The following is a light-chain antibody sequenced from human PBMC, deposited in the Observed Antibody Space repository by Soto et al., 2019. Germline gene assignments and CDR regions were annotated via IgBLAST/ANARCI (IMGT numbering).Light chain of an antibody. V-gene: IGKV3-15*01. Sequence: VMTPAPATLSVSPWDKAIPSCRASHNVNTNVAWYQQRPGQPPRLLIYGASTRASDVPGRFSGSGSGREFTLTITSLQSEDFAIYSCHQYNSWPWTFGQGTKV. CDR1: HNVNTN. CDR3: HQYNSWPWT. CDR2: GAS. J-gene: IGKJ1*01.